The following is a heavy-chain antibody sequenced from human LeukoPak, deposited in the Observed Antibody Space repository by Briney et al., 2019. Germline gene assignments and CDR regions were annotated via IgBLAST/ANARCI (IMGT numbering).Heavy chain of an antibody. CDR2: MNPNSGNT. J-gene: IGHJ4*02. CDR3: ARLVRPPYCGGDCYSVDY. D-gene: IGHD2-21*02. V-gene: IGHV1-8*01. Sequence: ASVKVSCKASGYTFTSYDINWVRQATGQGLEWMGWMNPNSGNTGYAQKFQGRVTMTRNTSISTAYMELSSLRSEDTAVYYCARLVRPPYCGGDCYSVDYWGQGTPVTVSS. CDR1: GYTFTSYD.